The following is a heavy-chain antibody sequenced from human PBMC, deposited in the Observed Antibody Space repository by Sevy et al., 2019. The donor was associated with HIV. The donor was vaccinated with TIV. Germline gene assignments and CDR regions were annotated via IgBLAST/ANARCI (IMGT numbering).Heavy chain of an antibody. D-gene: IGHD6-6*01. Sequence: SDTLSLTCAVYGGSFSGYYWSWIRQPPGKGLEWIGEINHSGSTNYNPSLKSRVTISVDTSKNQFSLKLSSVTAADTAVYYCARERILAARRPLYFDYWGQGTLVTVSS. CDR3: ARERILAARRPLYFDY. J-gene: IGHJ4*02. CDR1: GGSFSGYY. V-gene: IGHV4-34*01. CDR2: INHSGST.